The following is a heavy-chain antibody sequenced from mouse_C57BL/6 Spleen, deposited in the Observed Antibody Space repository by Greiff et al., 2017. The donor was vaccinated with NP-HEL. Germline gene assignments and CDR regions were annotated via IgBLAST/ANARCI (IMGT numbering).Heavy chain of an antibody. Sequence: QVQLQQPGAELVMPGASVKLSCKASGYTFTSYWMHWVKQRPGQGLEWIGEIDPSDSYTNYNQKFKGKSTLTVDKSSSTAYMQLSSLTSEDSAVYYCARSISGYWYFDVWGTGTTVTVSS. V-gene: IGHV1-69*01. J-gene: IGHJ1*03. D-gene: IGHD1-3*01. CDR3: ARSISGYWYFDV. CDR1: GYTFTSYW. CDR2: IDPSDSYT.